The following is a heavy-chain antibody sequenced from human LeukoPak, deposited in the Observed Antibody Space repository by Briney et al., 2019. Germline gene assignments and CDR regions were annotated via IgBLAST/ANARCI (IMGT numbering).Heavy chain of an antibody. V-gene: IGHV3-21*01. Sequence: GGSLRLSCAASGFTFSSYEMNWVRQAPGKGLEWVSSISSSSNYIYYADSVKGRFTISRDNAKNSLYLQMNSLRAEDTAVYYCARERGYSYGYSDYWGQGTLVTVSS. CDR1: GFTFSSYE. CDR2: ISSSSNYI. D-gene: IGHD5-18*01. J-gene: IGHJ4*02. CDR3: ARERGYSYGYSDY.